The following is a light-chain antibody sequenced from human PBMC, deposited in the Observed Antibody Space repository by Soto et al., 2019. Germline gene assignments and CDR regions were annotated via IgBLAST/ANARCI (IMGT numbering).Light chain of an antibody. J-gene: IGKJ5*01. CDR1: QSISSY. CDR3: QQTYSTRIT. CDR2: AAS. Sequence: DIQMTQSQSSLSASVGDRVTITCRASQSISSYLNWYQQKPGKAPKLLIYAASSLQSGVPSRFSGSGAGTDFTLTICSLQPEDFATYSCQQTYSTRITFGEGTRLEIK. V-gene: IGKV1-39*01.